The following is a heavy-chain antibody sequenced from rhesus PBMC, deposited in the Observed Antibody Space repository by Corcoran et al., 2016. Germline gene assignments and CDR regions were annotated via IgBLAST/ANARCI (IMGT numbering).Heavy chain of an antibody. CDR1: GGSISSGYYY. CDR2: IYSNSDMT. J-gene: IGHJ5-2*02. V-gene: IGHV4S12*01. D-gene: IGHD3-16*01. Sequence: QVQLQESGPGVVKPSETLSLTCAVSGGSISSGYYYWSWIRQPPGKGREWSGGIYSNSDMTNYRPSLKSRVTISKDTSKNQFSLKLSSVTAADTAVYYCAREAVVGVDVWGRGVLVTVSS. CDR3: AREAVVGVDV.